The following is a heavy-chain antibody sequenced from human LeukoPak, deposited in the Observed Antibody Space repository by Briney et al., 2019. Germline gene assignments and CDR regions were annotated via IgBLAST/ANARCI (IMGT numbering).Heavy chain of an antibody. Sequence: GGSLRLSCAASGFTFSSYGMHWVRQAPGKGLEWVAVISYDGSNKYYADSVKGRFTISRDNSKNTLYLQMSSLRVDDTAVYYCAKAASSGWPSYYYGMDVWGQGTTVTVSS. CDR1: GFTFSSYG. J-gene: IGHJ6*02. V-gene: IGHV3-30*18. D-gene: IGHD6-25*01. CDR2: ISYDGSNK. CDR3: AKAASSGWPSYYYGMDV.